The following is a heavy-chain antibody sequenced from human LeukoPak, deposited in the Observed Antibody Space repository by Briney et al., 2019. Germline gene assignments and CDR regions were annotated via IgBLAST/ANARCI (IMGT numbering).Heavy chain of an antibody. CDR2: IIPIFGTA. CDR1: GGTFSSYA. V-gene: IGHV1-69*05. D-gene: IGHD2-2*01. CDR3: ARDRGYCSSTSCHRAFDY. Sequence: SVKVSCKASGGTFSSYAISWVRQAPGQGLEWMGGIIPIFGTANYAQKLQGRVTMTTDTSTSTAYMELRSLRSDDTAVYYCARDRGYCSSTSCHRAFDYWGQGTLVTVSS. J-gene: IGHJ4*02.